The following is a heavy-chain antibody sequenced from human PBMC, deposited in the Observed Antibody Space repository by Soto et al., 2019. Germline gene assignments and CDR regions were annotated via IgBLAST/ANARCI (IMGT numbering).Heavy chain of an antibody. Sequence: EVQLVESGGGLVKPGGSLRLSCAVSGFTISDAWMSWVRQAPGKGLEWVARIKSESDGGALDYAAPVQGRFGVSRDDSRNTLFLQMNSLRDDDTGVYYCTTDRRQLAQFDNWGQGTLVSVSS. CDR1: GFTISDAW. CDR2: IKSESDGGAL. J-gene: IGHJ4*02. D-gene: IGHD6-6*01. V-gene: IGHV3-15*01. CDR3: TTDRRQLAQFDN.